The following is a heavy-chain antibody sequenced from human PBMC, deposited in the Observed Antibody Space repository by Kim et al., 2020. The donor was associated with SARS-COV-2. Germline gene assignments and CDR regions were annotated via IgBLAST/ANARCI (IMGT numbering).Heavy chain of an antibody. V-gene: IGHV3-30*18. D-gene: IGHD6-19*01. CDR3: AKDKQLNSSGWYMGYYFDY. CDR1: GFTFSSYG. J-gene: IGHJ4*02. CDR2: ISYDGSNK. Sequence: GGSLRLSCAASGFTFSSYGMHWVRQAPGKGLEWVAVISYDGSNKYYADSVKGRFTISRDNSKNTLYLQMNSLRAEDTAVYYCAKDKQLNSSGWYMGYYFDYWGQGTLVTVSS.